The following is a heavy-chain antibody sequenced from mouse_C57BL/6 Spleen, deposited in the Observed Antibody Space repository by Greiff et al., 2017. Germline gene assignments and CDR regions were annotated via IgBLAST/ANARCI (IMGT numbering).Heavy chain of an antibody. CDR2: IYPRSGNT. V-gene: IGHV1-81*01. D-gene: IGHD2-5*01. CDR1: GYTFTSYG. J-gene: IGHJ2*01. CDR3: ARYRALDYSNYGDY. Sequence: ESGAELARPGASVKLSCKASGYTFTSYGISWVKQRTGQGLEWIGEIYPRSGNTYYNEKFKGKATLTADKSSSTAYMELRSLTSEDSAVYFCARYRALDYSNYGDYWGQGTTLTVSS.